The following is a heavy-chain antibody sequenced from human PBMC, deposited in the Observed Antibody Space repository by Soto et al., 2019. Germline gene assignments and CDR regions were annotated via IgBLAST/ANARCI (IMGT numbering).Heavy chain of an antibody. D-gene: IGHD1-26*01. J-gene: IGHJ3*02. Sequence: PGGSLRLSCAASGFTFSDYYMSWIRQAPGKGLEWVSYISSSGSTIYYADSVKGRFTISRDNAKSSLYLQMNSLRADDTAVYYCARDKEVGAMERDAFDIWGQGTMVTVS. CDR2: ISSSGSTI. V-gene: IGHV3-11*01. CDR3: ARDKEVGAMERDAFDI. CDR1: GFTFSDYY.